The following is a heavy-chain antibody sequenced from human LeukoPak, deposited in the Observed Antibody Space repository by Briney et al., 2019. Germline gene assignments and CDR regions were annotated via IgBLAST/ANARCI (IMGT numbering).Heavy chain of an antibody. V-gene: IGHV4-4*07. CDR1: GGSISSSY. CDR2: IYTSGDT. Sequence: SETLSLTCTVSGGSISSSYCNWIRQPAGKGLEWIGRIYTSGDTHYNPSLKSRVTMSVETSTNQFSLKLSSVTAADTAVYYCARTNSNPSYYYYYMDVWGKGTTVTVSS. CDR3: ARTNSNPSYYYYYMDV. J-gene: IGHJ6*03. D-gene: IGHD4-11*01.